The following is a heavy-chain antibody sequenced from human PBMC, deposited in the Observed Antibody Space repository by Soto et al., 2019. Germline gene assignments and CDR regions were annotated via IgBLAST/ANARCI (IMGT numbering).Heavy chain of an antibody. Sequence: EVQLVESGGGLVKPGGSLRLSCAASGFTFSNAWMSWVRQAPGKGLEWVGRIKSKTDGGTTDYAAPVKGRFTISRDDSKNTLYLQMNSLKTEDTAVHYCTTEYYYGSGSYLGGIDYWGQGTLVTVSS. CDR3: TTEYYYGSGSYLGGIDY. V-gene: IGHV3-15*01. D-gene: IGHD3-10*01. CDR2: IKSKTDGGTT. J-gene: IGHJ4*02. CDR1: GFTFSNAW.